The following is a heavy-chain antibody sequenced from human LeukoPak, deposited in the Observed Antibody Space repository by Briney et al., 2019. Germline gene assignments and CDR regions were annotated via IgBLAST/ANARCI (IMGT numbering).Heavy chain of an antibody. CDR3: ARPFYDSSGYVGGFDY. Sequence: GESLKISCKGSGYSFTSYWIGWVRQMPGKVLEWMGIIYPGDSDTRYSPSFQGQVTISADKSISTAYLQWSSLKASDTAMYYCARPFYDSSGYVGGFDYWGQGTLVTVSS. J-gene: IGHJ4*02. D-gene: IGHD3-22*01. CDR2: IYPGDSDT. V-gene: IGHV5-51*01. CDR1: GYSFTSYW.